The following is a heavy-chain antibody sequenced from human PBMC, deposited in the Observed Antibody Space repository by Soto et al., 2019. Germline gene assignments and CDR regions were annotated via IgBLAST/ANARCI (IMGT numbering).Heavy chain of an antibody. V-gene: IGHV3-20*04. D-gene: IGHD3-10*01. CDR2: INWNGGST. CDR1: GFTFDDYG. Sequence: GGSLRLSCAASGFTFDDYGMSWVRQAPGKGLEWVSGINWNGGSTGYADSVKGRFTISRDNAKNSLYLQMNSLRAEDTALYYRARLGSGSTFYYGMDVWGQGTTVTVSS. CDR3: ARLGSGSTFYYGMDV. J-gene: IGHJ6*02.